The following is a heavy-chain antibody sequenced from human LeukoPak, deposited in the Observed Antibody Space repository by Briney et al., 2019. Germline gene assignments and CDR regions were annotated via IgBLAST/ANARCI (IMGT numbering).Heavy chain of an antibody. CDR3: ARGLTLTYYYDSSGYYLDY. D-gene: IGHD3-22*01. CDR1: GGTFTSYG. CDR2: ISAYNGNT. J-gene: IGHJ4*02. Sequence: ASVKVSCKASGGTFTSYGISWVRQAPGQGLEWMGWISAYNGNTNYAQKLQGRVTMTTDTSTSTAYMELSSLRSEDTAVYCCARGLTLTYYYDSSGYYLDYWGQGTLVTVSS. V-gene: IGHV1-18*01.